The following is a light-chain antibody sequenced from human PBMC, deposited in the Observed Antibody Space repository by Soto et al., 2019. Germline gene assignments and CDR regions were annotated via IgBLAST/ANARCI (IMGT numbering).Light chain of an antibody. CDR2: DVS. CDR1: SSDVGRYNY. J-gene: IGLJ1*01. CDR3: SSFTSSSTFV. V-gene: IGLV2-14*03. Sequence: QSALAQPASVSGSRGQSITISCTGTSSDVGRYNYASWFQQHPGKVPKLIIYDVSNRPSGVSDRFSGSKSGNTASLTISGLHPEDEADYYCSSFTSSSTFVFGTGTKVTVL.